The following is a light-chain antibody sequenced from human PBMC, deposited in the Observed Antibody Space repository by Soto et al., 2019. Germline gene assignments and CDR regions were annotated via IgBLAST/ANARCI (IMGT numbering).Light chain of an antibody. J-gene: IGLJ1*01. V-gene: IGLV2-14*02. CDR3: SSYTTSNTRQIV. CDR2: DVS. CDR1: SSDVGSYNH. Sequence: SVVTQAASVSGSPGQSITFSCTGTSSDVGSYNHVSWYQHHPGKAPKLIIYDVSNRPSGVSIRFSGSKSDNTASLTISGLQPEDEADYHCSSYTTSNTRQIVFGTGTKVTVL.